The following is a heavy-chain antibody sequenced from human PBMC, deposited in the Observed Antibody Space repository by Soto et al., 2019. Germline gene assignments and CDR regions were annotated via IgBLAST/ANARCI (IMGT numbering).Heavy chain of an antibody. D-gene: IGHD2-15*01. J-gene: IGHJ1*01. V-gene: IGHV1-69*02. CDR2: IIPILGIA. CDR3: ASSYCSGGSCYFDFQH. Sequence: SVKVSCKASGGTFSSYTISWVRQAPGQGLEWMGRIIPILGIANYAQKFQGRVTITADKSTSTAYMELSSLRSEDTAVYYCASSYCSGGSCYFDFQHWGQGTLVTVSS. CDR1: GGTFSSYT.